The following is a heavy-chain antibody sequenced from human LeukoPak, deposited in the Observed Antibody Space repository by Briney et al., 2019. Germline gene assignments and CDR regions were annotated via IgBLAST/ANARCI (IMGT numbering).Heavy chain of an antibody. J-gene: IGHJ4*02. D-gene: IGHD3-16*02. CDR1: GFTFSTYA. CDR3: AKDVDYVWGTYHLYYFDS. CDR2: ISGSGATT. Sequence: GGSLRLSCAASGFTFSTYAMTWVRQAPGKGLEWVSGISGSGATTNYADSVKGRSTISRDNSKNTLYLQMDSLRAEDTAVYYCAKDVDYVWGTYHLYYFDSWGQGSLVTVSS. V-gene: IGHV3-23*01.